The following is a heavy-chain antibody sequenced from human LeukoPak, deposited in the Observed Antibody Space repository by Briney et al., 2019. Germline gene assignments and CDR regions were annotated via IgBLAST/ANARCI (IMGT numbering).Heavy chain of an antibody. CDR3: ARLGFTSGYGWAGGYYYYYMDV. D-gene: IGHD6-19*01. CDR2: IKQDGSEK. J-gene: IGHJ6*03. Sequence: QPGGSLRLSCAASGFTFSSYAMSWVRQAPGKGLEWVANIKQDGSEKYYVDSVKGRFTISRDNAKNSLYLQMNSLRAEDTAVYYCARLGFTSGYGWAGGYYYYYMDVWGKGTTVTVSS. CDR1: GFTFSSYA. V-gene: IGHV3-7*01.